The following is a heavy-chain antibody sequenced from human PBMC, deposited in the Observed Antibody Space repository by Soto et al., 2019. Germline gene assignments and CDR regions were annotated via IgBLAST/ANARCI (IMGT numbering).Heavy chain of an antibody. J-gene: IGHJ6*02. CDR3: AKDVIVVPGSNYYYYGMDV. CDR1: GFTFSSYA. D-gene: IGHD2-2*01. V-gene: IGHV3-23*01. Sequence: PGGSLRLSCAASGFTFSSYAMSWVRQAPGKGLEWVSAISGSGGSTYYADSVKGRFTISRDNSKDTLYLQMNSPRAEDTAVYYCAKDVIVVPGSNYYYYGMDVWGQGTTVTVSS. CDR2: ISGSGGST.